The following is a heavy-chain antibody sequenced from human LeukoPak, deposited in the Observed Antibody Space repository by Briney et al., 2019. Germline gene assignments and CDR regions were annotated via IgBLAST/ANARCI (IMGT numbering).Heavy chain of an antibody. Sequence: GGSLRLSCAASGFTFSNYWMNWVRQAPGKGMEWVAIIEKDGSEILYVDSVKGRFTISRDKAKNSLYLQMNSLRAEDTAVYYCAAAAGWLIDWSGQGTLVTASS. CDR3: AAAAGWLIDW. CDR2: IEKDGSEI. D-gene: IGHD6-19*01. CDR1: GFTFSNYW. J-gene: IGHJ4*02. V-gene: IGHV3-7*01.